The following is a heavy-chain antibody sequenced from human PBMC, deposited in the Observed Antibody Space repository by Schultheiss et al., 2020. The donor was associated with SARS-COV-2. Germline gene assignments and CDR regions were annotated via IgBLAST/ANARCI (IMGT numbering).Heavy chain of an antibody. J-gene: IGHJ5*02. CDR3: ARGNSGYDP. V-gene: IGHV4-59*08. CDR1: GGSISTYS. D-gene: IGHD5-12*01. Sequence: SETLSLTCAVSGGSISTYSWSWIRQPPGKGLEWIGYIYYSGSTYYNPSLKSRVTISVDTSKNQFSLKLSSVTAADTAVYYCARGNSGYDPWGQGTLVTVSS. CDR2: IYYSGST.